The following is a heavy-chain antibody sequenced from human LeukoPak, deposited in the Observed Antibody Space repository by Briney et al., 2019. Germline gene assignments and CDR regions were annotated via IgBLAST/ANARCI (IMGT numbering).Heavy chain of an antibody. CDR1: GFTFSSYG. D-gene: IGHD5-18*01. CDR2: IRYDGSNK. V-gene: IGHV3-30*02. Sequence: GGSLRLSCAASGFTFSSYGMHWVRQAPGKGLEGVAFIRYDGSNKYYADSAKGRFTISRDNSKNTLYLQMNSLRAEDTAVYYCAKERDTAMVTIDYWGQGTLVTVSS. J-gene: IGHJ4*02. CDR3: AKERDTAMVTIDY.